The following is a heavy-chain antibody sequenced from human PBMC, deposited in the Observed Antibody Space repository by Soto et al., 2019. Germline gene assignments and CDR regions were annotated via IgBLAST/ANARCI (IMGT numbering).Heavy chain of an antibody. J-gene: IGHJ5*02. D-gene: IGHD1-1*01. V-gene: IGHV3-23*04. CDR1: GFAFSAND. CDR2: IGGGT. CDR3: AKNAGTS. Sequence: EVQLVESGGGLVQPGGSLRLSCSASGFAFSANDMTWVRQAPGRGLEWVSTIGGGTYYADSVKGRFTISRDNSKNSLYLQMNSLRAEDTAIYYCAKNAGTSWGQGTLVTVSS.